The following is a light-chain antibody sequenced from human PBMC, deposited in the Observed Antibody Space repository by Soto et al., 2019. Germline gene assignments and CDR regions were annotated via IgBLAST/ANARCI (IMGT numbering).Light chain of an antibody. Sequence: DIQMTQSPSSLSASVGDRVTITCQASQDISNYLNWYQQKPGKAPKLLIYDASNLETRVPSRFSGRGSGPDFTFTISSLQPEGIATYYCQQYDNLPLTFGGGTKVEIK. J-gene: IGKJ4*01. CDR2: DAS. V-gene: IGKV1-33*01. CDR1: QDISNY. CDR3: QQYDNLPLT.